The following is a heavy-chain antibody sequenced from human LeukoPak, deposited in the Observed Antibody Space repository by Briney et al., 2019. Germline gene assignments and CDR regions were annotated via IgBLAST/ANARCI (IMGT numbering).Heavy chain of an antibody. V-gene: IGHV5-10-1*01. CDR3: ATLPKYYYDSSGYYSNWFDP. J-gene: IGHJ5*02. CDR2: IDPSDSYT. CDR1: GYSFTSYW. Sequence: GESLRISCKGSGYSFTSYWISWVRQMPGKGLEWMWRIDPSDSYTNYSPSFQGHVTISADKSISTAYLQWSSLKASDTAMYYCATLPKYYYDSSGYYSNWFDPWGQGTLVTVSS. D-gene: IGHD3-22*01.